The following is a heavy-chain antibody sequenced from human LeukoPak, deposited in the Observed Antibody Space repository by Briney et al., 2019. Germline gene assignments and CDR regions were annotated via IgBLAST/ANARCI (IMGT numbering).Heavy chain of an antibody. J-gene: IGHJ4*02. D-gene: IGHD2-15*01. CDR3: ERGCDHTCYSTFDY. Sequence: GGSLRLSCAASGFTFSSYAMRWVRQAPGEGLGWVSSISSSVSDKYEADSAKGRFTISRDNAKNTLYLQMNSLRAEDTAVYSCERGCDHTCYSTFDYWGQGILGTVSS. V-gene: IGHV3-21*01. CDR1: GFTFSSYA. CDR2: ISSSVSDK.